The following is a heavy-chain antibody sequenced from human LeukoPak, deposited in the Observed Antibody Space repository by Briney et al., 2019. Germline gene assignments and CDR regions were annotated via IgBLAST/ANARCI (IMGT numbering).Heavy chain of an antibody. Sequence: PGGSLRLSCAASGFTFSSYAMSWVRQAPGKGLDWVSAISGSGGSTYYADSVKGRFTISRDNAKNSLHLQMNSLRAEDTAVYYCARERGGSASHGFEAFNMAGEGRMVTVSS. V-gene: IGHV3-23*01. D-gene: IGHD3-10*01. CDR1: GFTFSSYA. CDR2: ISGSGGST. CDR3: ARERGGSASHGFEAFNM. J-gene: IGHJ3*02.